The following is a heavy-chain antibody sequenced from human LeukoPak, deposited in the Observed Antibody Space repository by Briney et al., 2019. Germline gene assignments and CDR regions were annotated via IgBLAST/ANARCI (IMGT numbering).Heavy chain of an antibody. Sequence: GGSLRLSCAASGFTFSSYGMHWVRQAPGKGLEWVANIKQDGSEKYYVDSVKGRFTISRDNAKNSLYLQMNSLRAEDTAVYYCARDSSLRYYFDYWGQGTLVTVSS. CDR2: IKQDGSEK. J-gene: IGHJ4*02. D-gene: IGHD3-16*01. CDR3: ARDSSLRYYFDY. V-gene: IGHV3-7*01. CDR1: GFTFSSYG.